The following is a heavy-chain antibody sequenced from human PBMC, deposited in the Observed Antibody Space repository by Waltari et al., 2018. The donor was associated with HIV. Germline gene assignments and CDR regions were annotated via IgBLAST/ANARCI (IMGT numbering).Heavy chain of an antibody. CDR3: AKGSTDFDS. CDR2: INHARSA. CDR1: TARFYDPY. Sequence: LQQWGAGLLEPAETLTLTCAVNTARFYDPYYNWLRQPPGGGLEWIGEINHARSARYNPSLAGRVTMSVDTSKSHFSLHLTSVSAADTAVYYCAKGSTDFDSWGQGTLVSVS. V-gene: IGHV4-34*01. J-gene: IGHJ4*02.